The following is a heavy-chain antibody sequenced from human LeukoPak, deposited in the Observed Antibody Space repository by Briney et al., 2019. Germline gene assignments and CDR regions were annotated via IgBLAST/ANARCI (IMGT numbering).Heavy chain of an antibody. CDR2: IWYNGSNK. V-gene: IGHV3-33*01. J-gene: IGHJ4*02. CDR1: GFTFSSYG. CDR3: ARDREYLPDY. D-gene: IGHD2-2*01. Sequence: GRSLRLSCAASGFTFSSYGMHWVRQAPGKGLEWVAVIWYNGSNKYYADSVKGRFTISRDNSKNTLYLQMNSLRAEDTAVYYCARDREYLPDYWGQGTLVTVSS.